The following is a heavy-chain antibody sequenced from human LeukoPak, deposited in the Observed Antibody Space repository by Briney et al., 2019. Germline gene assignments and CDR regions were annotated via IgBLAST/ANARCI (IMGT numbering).Heavy chain of an antibody. CDR3: ARTGYCSSTSCFYIGNFDY. V-gene: IGHV3-23*01. Sequence: GGSLRLSCAASGFTFGSYAMTWVRRAPEKGLEWVSAISSSGASKYYADSVKGRFTISRDNSKNTLYLQMDSLRAEDTAVYYCARTGYCSSTSCFYIGNFDYWGQGTLVTVSS. J-gene: IGHJ4*02. D-gene: IGHD2-2*01. CDR1: GFTFGSYA. CDR2: ISSSGASK.